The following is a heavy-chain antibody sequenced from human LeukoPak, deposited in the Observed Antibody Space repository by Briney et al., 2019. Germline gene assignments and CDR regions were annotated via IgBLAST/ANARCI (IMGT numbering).Heavy chain of an antibody. Sequence: QSGGSLRLSCAASGFTFSSYAMSWVRQAPGKGLEWVLAISVSGGSTYYADSVKGRFTISRDNSKNTLYLQMNSLRAEDTAVYYCAELGITMIGGVWGKGTTVTISS. CDR3: AELGITMIGGV. J-gene: IGHJ6*04. D-gene: IGHD3-10*02. CDR2: ISVSGGST. CDR1: GFTFSSYA. V-gene: IGHV3-23*01.